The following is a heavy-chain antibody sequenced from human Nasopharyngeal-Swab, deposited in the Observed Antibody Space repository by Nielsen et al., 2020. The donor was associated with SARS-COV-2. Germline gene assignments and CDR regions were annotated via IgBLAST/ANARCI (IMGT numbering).Heavy chain of an antibody. CDR2: ISSGSSYI. Sequence: GESLKISCTASGFTFSSYSMNWVRQAPGKGLEWVSFISSGSSYIYYADSLKGRFTISRDNAKKSLCLQMNSLRDEDTAVYYCARDPQSYYYYYGMDVWGQGTTVTVSS. CDR3: ARDPQSYYYYYGMDV. CDR1: GFTFSSYS. J-gene: IGHJ6*02. V-gene: IGHV3-21*01.